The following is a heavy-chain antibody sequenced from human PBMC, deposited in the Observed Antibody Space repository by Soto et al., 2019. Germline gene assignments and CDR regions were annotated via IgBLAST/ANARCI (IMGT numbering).Heavy chain of an antibody. CDR2: ISAYNGDT. CDR1: GYTFTNYG. D-gene: IGHD3-10*01. V-gene: IGHV1-18*01. CDR3: SRVHTSLPGDY. J-gene: IGHJ4*02. Sequence: QIQLVQSVPEVKNPGASVKVSCKTSGYTFTNYGFIWVRQAPRQGLELMGWISAYNGDTKVPQKFQGRLTLTTDTSTSTASMALRSLRSDDTAVYYYSRVHTSLPGDYWGQGTMVTVSS.